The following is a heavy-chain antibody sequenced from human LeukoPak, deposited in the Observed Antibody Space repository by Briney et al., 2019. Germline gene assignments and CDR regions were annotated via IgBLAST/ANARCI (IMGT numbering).Heavy chain of an antibody. J-gene: IGHJ4*02. CDR3: TRDESSRDDSGGYHY. D-gene: IGHD3-22*01. V-gene: IGHV4-4*07. CDR1: GASVTSHD. Sequence: SETLSLTCAVSGASVTSHDWAWIRQPAGKGLEWVGRVRFSGSTNYNPALRSRVAIYLDQYKNELSLTLKSVSAADTAVYYCTRDESSRDDSGGYHYWGRGVLVTVSS. CDR2: VRFSGST.